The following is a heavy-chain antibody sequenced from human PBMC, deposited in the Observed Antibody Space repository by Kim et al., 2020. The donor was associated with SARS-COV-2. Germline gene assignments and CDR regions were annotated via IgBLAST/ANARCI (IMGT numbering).Heavy chain of an antibody. D-gene: IGHD6-13*01. CDR2: SNK. Sequence: SNKYYADSVKGRFTISRDNSKNTLYLQMNSLRAEDTAVYYCAKEGIAAAFDYWGQGTLVTVSS. J-gene: IGHJ4*02. CDR3: AKEGIAAAFDY. V-gene: IGHV3-30*02.